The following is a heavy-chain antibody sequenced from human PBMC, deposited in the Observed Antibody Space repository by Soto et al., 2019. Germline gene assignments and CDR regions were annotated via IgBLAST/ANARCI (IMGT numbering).Heavy chain of an antibody. J-gene: IGHJ6*02. Sequence: EVQLGESGGGLVKPGGSLRLSCAASGFTCSTYSMNWVRQAPGKGLEWVSSISSSSSYIYYADSVKGRFTISRDNAKNSLYLQMHSLRAGDTAVYYCARYDSSGYYWPYYYYGMDVWGQVPTVTVSS. V-gene: IGHV3-21*01. D-gene: IGHD3-22*01. CDR1: GFTCSTYS. CDR3: ARYDSSGYYWPYYYYGMDV. CDR2: ISSSSSYI.